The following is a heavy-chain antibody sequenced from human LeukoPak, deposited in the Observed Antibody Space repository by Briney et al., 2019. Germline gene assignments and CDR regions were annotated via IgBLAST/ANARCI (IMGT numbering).Heavy chain of an antibody. J-gene: IGHJ4*02. D-gene: IGHD2-2*01. CDR1: GYSFTNYW. Sequence: KHGESLKISCKGSGYSFTNYWIGWVRQMPGNGLEWMGVIYPGDSDTRYSPSFQGQVTISADKSISTAYLHWSSLRASDTAMYYCARLSGTSHLGYWGRGTLVTVSS. V-gene: IGHV5-51*01. CDR2: IYPGDSDT. CDR3: ARLSGTSHLGY.